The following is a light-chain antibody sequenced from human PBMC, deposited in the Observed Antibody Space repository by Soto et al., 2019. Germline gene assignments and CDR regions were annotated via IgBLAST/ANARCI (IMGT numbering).Light chain of an antibody. V-gene: IGKV3D-15*01. J-gene: IGKJ1*01. Sequence: MTQSPSTLSVSPAEGATLSFRASQTINNYLAWYQQKPGPAPRLLIYGASRRATGVPARFSGSGSGTEFTLTISSLQSEYFAVYYCQHYNNGPRFGQGTKVDIK. CDR1: QTINNY. CDR2: GAS. CDR3: QHYNNGPR.